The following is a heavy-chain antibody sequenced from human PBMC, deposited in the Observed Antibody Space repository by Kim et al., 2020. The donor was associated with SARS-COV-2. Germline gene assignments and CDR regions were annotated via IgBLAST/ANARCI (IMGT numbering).Heavy chain of an antibody. V-gene: IGHV3-48*02. D-gene: IGHD3-10*01. J-gene: IGHJ3*02. CDR2: ISSSSSTI. Sequence: GGSLRLSCAASGFTFSSYSMNWVRQAPGKGLEWVSYISSSSSTIYYADSVKGRFTISRDNAKNSLYLQMNSLRDEDTAVYYCARDRRRVVRGENDAFDIWGQGTMVTVSS. CDR3: ARDRRRVVRGENDAFDI. CDR1: GFTFSSYS.